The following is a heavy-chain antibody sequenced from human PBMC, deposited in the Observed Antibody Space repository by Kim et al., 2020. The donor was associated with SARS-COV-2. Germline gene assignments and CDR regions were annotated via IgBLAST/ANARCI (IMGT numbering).Heavy chain of an antibody. CDR3: VKDGVLWFGEFAALYYHGMDV. CDR2: ISSNGGST. J-gene: IGHJ6*02. CDR1: GFTFSSYA. D-gene: IGHD3-10*01. V-gene: IGHV3-64D*09. Sequence: GGSLRLSCSASGFTFSSYAMHWVRQAPGKGLEYVSAISSNGGSTYYADSVKGRFTISRDNSKNTLYLQMSSLRAEDTAVYYCVKDGVLWFGEFAALYYHGMDVWGQGTTVTVSS.